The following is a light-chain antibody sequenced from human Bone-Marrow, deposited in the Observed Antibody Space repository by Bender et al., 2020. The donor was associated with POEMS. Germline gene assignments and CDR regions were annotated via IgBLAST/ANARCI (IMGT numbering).Light chain of an antibody. CDR1: GSNIGGYP. CDR3: CSYAGSSVV. V-gene: IGLV1-44*01. J-gene: IGLJ2*01. Sequence: QSVLTQPPSVSGTPGQRVTISCSGSGSNIGGYPVNWYQQLPGTAPRLLIYTNNERPSGVPDRFSGSKSGTSASLAITGLQAEDEADYYCCSYAGSSVVFGGGTKLTVL. CDR2: TNN.